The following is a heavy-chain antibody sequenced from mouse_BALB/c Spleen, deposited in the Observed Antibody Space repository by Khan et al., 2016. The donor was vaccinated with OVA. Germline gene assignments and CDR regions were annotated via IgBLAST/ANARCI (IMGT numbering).Heavy chain of an antibody. J-gene: IGHJ4*01. Sequence: VQLQGSGPGLVAPSQSLSITCTISGFSLTDYGVHWVRQPPGRGLEWLVVIWSDGSTTYNSALKSRLSIIKDNSKSQIFLKMNSLQTDDTAMYYCARQPYYHYYIMDYWGQGTSVTVSS. CDR1: GFSLTDYG. D-gene: IGHD2-10*01. CDR2: IWSDGST. CDR3: ARQPYYHYYIMDY. V-gene: IGHV2-6-1*01.